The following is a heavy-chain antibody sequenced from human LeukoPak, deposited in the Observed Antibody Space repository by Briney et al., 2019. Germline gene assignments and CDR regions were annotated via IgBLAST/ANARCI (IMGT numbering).Heavy chain of an antibody. CDR2: IRSNVYGGTT. J-gene: IGHJ4*02. D-gene: IGHD6-19*01. CDR3: TRGSGRYVMVDW. Sequence: GGSLRLSCTASGFTFADFTVSWFRQSPGQGLEWVGFIRSNVYGGTTEHAASVEARFTISRDDSNSIAYLQKNSLKTEDTAVYYCTRGSGRYVMVDWWGQGTLVTVSS. V-gene: IGHV3-49*03. CDR1: GFTFADFT.